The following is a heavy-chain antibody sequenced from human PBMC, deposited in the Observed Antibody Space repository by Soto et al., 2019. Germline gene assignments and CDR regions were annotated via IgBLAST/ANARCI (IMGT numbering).Heavy chain of an antibody. CDR3: ARGYYYDSSGPETTFDY. Sequence: GGSLRLSCAASGFTFSSYAMHWVRQAPGKGLEWVAVISYDGSNKYYADSVKGRFTISRDNSKNTLYLQMNSLRAEDTAVYYCARGYYYDSSGPETTFDYWGRGTLVTVSS. CDR1: GFTFSSYA. D-gene: IGHD3-22*01. CDR2: ISYDGSNK. J-gene: IGHJ4*02. V-gene: IGHV3-30-3*01.